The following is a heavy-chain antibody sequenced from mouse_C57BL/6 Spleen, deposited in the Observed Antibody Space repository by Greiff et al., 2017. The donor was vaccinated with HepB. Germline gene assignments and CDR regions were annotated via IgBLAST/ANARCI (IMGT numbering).Heavy chain of an antibody. J-gene: IGHJ3*01. Sequence: QVQLQQPGAELVKPGASVKLSCKASGYTFTSYWMHWVKQRPGQGLEWIGMIHPNSGSTNYNEKFKSKATLTVDKSSSTAYMQLSSLTSEDSAVYYCASPNYYGSSYEAYWGQGTLVTVAA. CDR3: ASPNYYGSSYEAY. CDR1: GYTFTSYW. V-gene: IGHV1-64*01. CDR2: IHPNSGST. D-gene: IGHD1-1*01.